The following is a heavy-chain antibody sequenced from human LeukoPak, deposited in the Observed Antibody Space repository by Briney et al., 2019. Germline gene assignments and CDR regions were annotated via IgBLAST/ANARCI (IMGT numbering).Heavy chain of an antibody. D-gene: IGHD4-17*01. Sequence: GGSLRLSCAASGFTVSSNYMSWVRQAPGKGLEWVSVIYSGGSTYYADSVKGRFTISRDNSKNTLYLQMNSLRAEDTAVYYCAKGDGDYSYYYYYGMDVWGQGTTVTVSS. CDR2: IYSGGST. CDR3: AKGDGDYSYYYYYGMDV. V-gene: IGHV3-53*01. J-gene: IGHJ6*02. CDR1: GFTVSSNY.